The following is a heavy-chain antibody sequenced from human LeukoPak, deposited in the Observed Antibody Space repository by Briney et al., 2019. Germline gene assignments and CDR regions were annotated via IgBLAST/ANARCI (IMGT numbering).Heavy chain of an antibody. J-gene: IGHJ4*02. D-gene: IGHD3-9*01. CDR1: GGTFSSYA. CDR2: IIPILGIA. CDR3: ARDSFESYYDILTGYF. V-gene: IGHV1-69*04. Sequence: KVSCKASGGTFSSYAISWVRQAPGQGLEWMGRIIPILGIANHAQKFQGRVTITADKSTSTAYMELSSLRSEDTAVYYCARDSFESYYDILTGYFWGQGTLVTVSS.